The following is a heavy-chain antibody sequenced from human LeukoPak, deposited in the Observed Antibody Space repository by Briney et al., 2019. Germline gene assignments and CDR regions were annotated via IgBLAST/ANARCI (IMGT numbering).Heavy chain of an antibody. Sequence: PGGSLRLSCVGSGFTFSGFSMNWVCLAPGKGLELVSYISSTTDPTYYADSVKGRFTVSRDDAKSSLYLQMNSLTAEDTAVYYCARVYYPTSDESRLRGMDVWGQGTTVTVSS. CDR1: GFTFSGFS. CDR2: ISSTTDPT. J-gene: IGHJ6*02. D-gene: IGHD3-16*01. CDR3: ARVYYPTSDESRLRGMDV. V-gene: IGHV3-48*01.